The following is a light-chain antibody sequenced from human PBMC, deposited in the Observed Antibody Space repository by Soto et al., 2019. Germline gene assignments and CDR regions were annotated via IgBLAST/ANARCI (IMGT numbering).Light chain of an antibody. CDR1: ESISDY. Sequence: IQLTQSPSSLSASVGDRVTIVCRASESISDYLNWYQLKSGEAPKVLIYSASTLRRGVPSRFSGTGSGTEFPLTISSLQPEDVATYYCQQTFSHLLSFGGGTTVEIK. J-gene: IGKJ4*01. V-gene: IGKV1-39*01. CDR3: QQTFSHLLS. CDR2: SAS.